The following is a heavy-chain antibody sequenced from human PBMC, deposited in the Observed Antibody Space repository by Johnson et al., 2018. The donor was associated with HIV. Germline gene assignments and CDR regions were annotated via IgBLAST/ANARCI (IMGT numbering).Heavy chain of an antibody. Sequence: QVQLVESGGGLVQPGGSLRLSCAASGFTFSSYAMHWVRQAPGKGLEWVAVISYDGSNKYYADSVKGRFTISRDNSKNTLYLQMNSLRAEDTAVYYCARGSLIGSPDIWGQGTMLTVSS. CDR1: GFTFSSYA. CDR2: ISYDGSNK. CDR3: ARGSLIGSPDI. J-gene: IGHJ3*02. V-gene: IGHV3-30*04. D-gene: IGHD1-26*01.